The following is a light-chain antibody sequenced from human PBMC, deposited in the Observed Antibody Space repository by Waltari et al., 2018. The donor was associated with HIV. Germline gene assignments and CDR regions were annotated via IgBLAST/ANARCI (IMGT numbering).Light chain of an antibody. Sequence: QSALTPPPSASVSPGHSVTISCTRTSSDIGDSDYVSWYQHHPGNAPKLTISEVNKRASGVPDRFSGSKSGNTASLTVSGLQAEDEADYYCSSDVPTKDFCVLFGGGTKLTVL. CDR2: EVN. CDR1: SSDIGDSDY. CDR3: SSDVPTKDFCVL. J-gene: IGLJ2*01. V-gene: IGLV2-8*01.